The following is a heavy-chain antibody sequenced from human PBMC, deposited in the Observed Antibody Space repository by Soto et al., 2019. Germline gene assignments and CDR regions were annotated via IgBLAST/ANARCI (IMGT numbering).Heavy chain of an antibody. CDR2: IYPGDSDT. CDR1: GYSFTTYW. CDR3: ARTAAAGKYYNGMDV. V-gene: IGHV5-51*01. Sequence: GESLKISCKGSGYSFTTYWIGWVRQMPGKGLEWMGIIYPGDSDTRYSPSFQGQVTISADKSISTAYLQWSSLKASGTAMYYCARTAAAGKYYNGMDVWGQGTTVTVSS. D-gene: IGHD6-13*01. J-gene: IGHJ6*02.